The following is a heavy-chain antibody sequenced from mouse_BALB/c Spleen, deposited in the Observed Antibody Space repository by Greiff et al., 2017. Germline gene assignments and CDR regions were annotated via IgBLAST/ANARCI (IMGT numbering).Heavy chain of an antibody. D-gene: IGHD1-1*01. CDR2: IYPGNVNT. Sequence: VQLPQSGPELVKPGASVRISCKASGYTFTSYYIHWVKQRPGQGLEWIGWIYPGNVNTKYNEKFKGKATLTADKSSSTAYMQLSSLTSEDSAVYFCARYYYGSSYWYFDVWGAGTTVTVSS. V-gene: IGHV1S56*01. J-gene: IGHJ1*01. CDR1: GYTFTSYY. CDR3: ARYYYGSSYWYFDV.